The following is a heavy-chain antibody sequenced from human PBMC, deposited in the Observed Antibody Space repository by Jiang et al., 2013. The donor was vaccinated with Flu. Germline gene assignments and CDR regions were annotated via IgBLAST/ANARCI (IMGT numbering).Heavy chain of an antibody. CDR2: IIPILGIA. CDR1: GGTFSSYA. V-gene: IGHV1-69*04. Sequence: SSVKVSCKASGGTFSSYAISWVRQAPGQGLEWMGRIIPILGIANYAQKFQGRVTITADKSTSTAYMELSSLRSEDTAVYCCASDPPYCGGDCYSNDAFDIWGQGAMVTVSS. CDR3: ASDPPYCGGDCYSNDAFDI. J-gene: IGHJ3*02. D-gene: IGHD2-21*02.